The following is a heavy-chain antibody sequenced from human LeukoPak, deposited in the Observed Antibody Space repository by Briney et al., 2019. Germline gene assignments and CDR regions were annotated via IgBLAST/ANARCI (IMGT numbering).Heavy chain of an antibody. CDR1: GFTFDDYA. CDR2: ISWNSGSI. V-gene: IGHV3-9*01. Sequence: GRSLRLSCAASGFTFDDYAMHWVRQAPGKGLEWVSGISWNSGSIGYAASVKGRFTISRDNAKNSLYLQMNSLRAEDTALYYCAKDRFWGSYRDAGAFDIWGQGTLVTVSS. D-gene: IGHD3-16*02. CDR3: AKDRFWGSYRDAGAFDI. J-gene: IGHJ3*02.